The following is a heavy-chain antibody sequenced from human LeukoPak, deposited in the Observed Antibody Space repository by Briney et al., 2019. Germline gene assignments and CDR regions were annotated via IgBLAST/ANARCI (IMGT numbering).Heavy chain of an antibody. CDR2: IYHSGST. D-gene: IGHD4-17*01. J-gene: IGHJ2*01. CDR1: GGSISSSNW. Sequence: SETLSLTCAVSGGSISSSNWWSWVRQPPGKGLEWIGEIYHSGSTNYNPSLKSRVTISIDKSKNHFSLKLTPVTAADTAVYYCARGDGDYFYYLNVWGRGTLVTVSS. V-gene: IGHV4-4*02. CDR3: ARGDGDYFYYLNV.